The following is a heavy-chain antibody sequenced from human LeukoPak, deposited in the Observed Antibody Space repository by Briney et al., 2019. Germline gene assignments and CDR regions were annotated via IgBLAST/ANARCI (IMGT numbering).Heavy chain of an antibody. CDR3: ARDLIAVAGDTDPTLDV. CDR2: INPKSGDT. V-gene: IGHV1-2*02. J-gene: IGHJ6*02. CDR1: GYTFTGYH. D-gene: IGHD6-19*01. Sequence: GASVKVSCKASGYTFTGYHMHWVRQAPGQGLEWMGWINPKSGDTKYAQKFRGRVTMTGDTSINTAYMELSSLRSEDTAVYYCARDLIAVAGDTDPTLDVWGQGTTVTVSS.